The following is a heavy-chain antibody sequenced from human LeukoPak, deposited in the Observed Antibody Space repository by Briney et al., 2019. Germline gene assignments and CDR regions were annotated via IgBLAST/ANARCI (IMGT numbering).Heavy chain of an antibody. CDR2: IYYTGRT. J-gene: IGHJ5*02. CDR1: GGSISSSSHS. D-gene: IGHD6-13*01. CDR3: AQSLGSSNWIGNWFDP. V-gene: IGHV4-39*01. Sequence: SETLPLTCTVSGGSISSSSHSWGWLRHPPGKGLEWTGSIYYTGRTYYNPSLKSRVTISVHTPKNQFSLKLSSVTAADTAVYYCAQSLGSSNWIGNWFDPWGQGTLVTVSS.